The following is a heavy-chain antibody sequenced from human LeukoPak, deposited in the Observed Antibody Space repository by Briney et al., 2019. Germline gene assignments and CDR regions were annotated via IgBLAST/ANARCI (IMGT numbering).Heavy chain of an antibody. V-gene: IGHV3-30*04. CDR2: ISYDGTNK. J-gene: IGHJ3*02. D-gene: IGHD3-22*01. Sequence: GRSLRLSCAASGFTFSSYAMHWVRQAPGKGLEWVTIISYDGTNKYYADSVKGRFTISRDNSKNTLFLQMNSLRAEDTAVYYCARSNYYDSRSWGFDIWGQGTMVTVSS. CDR3: ARSNYYDSRSWGFDI. CDR1: GFTFSSYA.